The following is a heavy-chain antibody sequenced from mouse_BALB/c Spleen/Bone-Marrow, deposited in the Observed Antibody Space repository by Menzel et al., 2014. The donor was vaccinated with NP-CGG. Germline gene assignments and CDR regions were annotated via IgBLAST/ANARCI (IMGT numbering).Heavy chain of an antibody. CDR1: GYSITSGYY. V-gene: IGHV3-6*02. D-gene: IGHD2-10*02. J-gene: IGHJ2*01. CDR3: ARRGYGNLDY. CDR2: ITYDGSN. Sequence: VHLQQPGPGLVKPSQSLSLTCSVTGYSITSGYYWNWIRQFPGNKLEWMGYITYDGSNNYNPSLKNRISITRDTSKNQFFLKLNSVTTEDTATYYCARRGYGNLDYWGQGTTLTVSS.